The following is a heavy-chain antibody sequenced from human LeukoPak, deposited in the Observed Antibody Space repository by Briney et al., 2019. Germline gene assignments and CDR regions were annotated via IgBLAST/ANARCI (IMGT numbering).Heavy chain of an antibody. V-gene: IGHV3-49*03. CDR2: IRSKACGGTT. J-gene: IGHJ4*02. Sequence: SGGSLRLSCTASGFTFGDYAMSWFRQAPGKGLECVGFIRSKACGGTTEYAASVKGRFTISRDDSKSIAYLQMNGLKTDDTAVYYCTGLKGTGWPIDYWGQGTLVTVSS. CDR1: GFTFGDYA. CDR3: TGLKGTGWPIDY. D-gene: IGHD6-19*01.